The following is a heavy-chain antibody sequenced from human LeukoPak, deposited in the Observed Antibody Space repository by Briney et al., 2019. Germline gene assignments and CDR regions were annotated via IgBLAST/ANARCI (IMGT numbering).Heavy chain of an antibody. CDR1: GFTVSSNY. D-gene: IGHD3-10*01. J-gene: IGHJ4*02. CDR2: IYSGGST. CDR3: ARVNSARGALDY. V-gene: IGHV3-53*01. Sequence: GGSLRLSCAASGFTVSSNYMSWVRRAPGKGLEWVSVIYSGGSTYYADSVKGRFTISRDNSKNTLYLQMNSLRAEDTAVYYCARVNSARGALDYWGQGTLVTVSS.